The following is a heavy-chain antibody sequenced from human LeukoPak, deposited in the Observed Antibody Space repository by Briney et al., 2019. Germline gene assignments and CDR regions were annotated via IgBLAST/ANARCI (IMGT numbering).Heavy chain of an antibody. CDR1: GFTFSSYS. CDR3: ARALTGVGAHDGSDC. CDR2: ISSRSTYI. Sequence: GGSQRLSCAASGFTFSSYSMNWVRQAPGKGLEWVSSISSRSTYIYHADSVKGRFTTSRDNAKNSLYPQMNSLRAEDTALYYCARALTGVGAHDGSDCWGQGTLVTVSS. D-gene: IGHD1-26*01. V-gene: IGHV3-21*04. J-gene: IGHJ4*02.